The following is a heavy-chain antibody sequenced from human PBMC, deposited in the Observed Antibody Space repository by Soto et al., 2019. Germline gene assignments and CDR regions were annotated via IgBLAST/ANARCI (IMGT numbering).Heavy chain of an antibody. D-gene: IGHD3-22*01. Sequence: GGSLRLSCAGSGFTLSYHYIDWVRQSPGKGLEWVGRSRDKPQGYSTAYAASVKGRFTTSRDESKNSAYLQMNSLKTEDTAVYYCVRAAYFSDSSGYTRCLDYWGQGTLVTVSS. CDR2: SRDKPQGYST. CDR3: VRAAYFSDSSGYTRCLDY. J-gene: IGHJ4*02. CDR1: GFTLSYHY. V-gene: IGHV3-72*01.